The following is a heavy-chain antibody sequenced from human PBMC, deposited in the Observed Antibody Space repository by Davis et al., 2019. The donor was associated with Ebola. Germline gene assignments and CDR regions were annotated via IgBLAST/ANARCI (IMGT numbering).Heavy chain of an antibody. CDR3: ARDWGDY. Sequence: PSETLSLTCTVSGGSVSSGSYYWSWIRQPPGKGLEWIGYIYYSGSTNYNPSLKSRVTISVDTSKNQFSLKLSSVTAADTAVYYCARDWGDYWGQGTLVTVSS. V-gene: IGHV4-61*01. CDR2: IYYSGST. D-gene: IGHD3-16*01. J-gene: IGHJ4*02. CDR1: GGSVSSGSYY.